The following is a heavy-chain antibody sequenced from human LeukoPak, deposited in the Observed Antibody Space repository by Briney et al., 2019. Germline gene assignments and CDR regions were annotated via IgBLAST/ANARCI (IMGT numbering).Heavy chain of an antibody. Sequence: PGGSLRLSCAASGFTFSDYYMTWIRHAPGRGLEWISYINGSSSDTKYADSVKGRFTISRDNAKNSVYLLMNSLRAEDTAVYYCARRGTTYCTVDSCHPNWFDPWGQGTLVTVSS. V-gene: IGHV3-11*03. CDR3: ARRGTTYCTVDSCHPNWFDP. D-gene: IGHD2-15*01. CDR2: INGSSSDT. J-gene: IGHJ5*02. CDR1: GFTFSDYY.